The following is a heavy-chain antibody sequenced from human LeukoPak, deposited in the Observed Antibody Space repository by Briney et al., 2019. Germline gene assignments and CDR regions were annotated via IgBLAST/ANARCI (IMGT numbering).Heavy chain of an antibody. CDR2: ISYDGSNK. V-gene: IGHV3-30*04. CDR3: TRVGYIDEGIDY. Sequence: GGSLRLSCAASGFTFSSYAMHWVRQAPGKGLEWVAVISYDGSNKYYADSVKGRFTISRDNSKNTLYLQMNSLRAGDTAVYYCTRVGYIDEGIDYWGQGTLVTVSS. J-gene: IGHJ4*02. D-gene: IGHD5-24*01. CDR1: GFTFSSYA.